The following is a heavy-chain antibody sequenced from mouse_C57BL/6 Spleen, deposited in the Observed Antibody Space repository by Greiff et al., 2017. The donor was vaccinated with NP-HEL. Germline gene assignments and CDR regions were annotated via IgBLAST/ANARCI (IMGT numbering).Heavy chain of an antibody. CDR3: ARPYYGSSYWFAY. CDR2: ISSGGSYT. V-gene: IGHV5-6*01. CDR1: GFTFSSYG. J-gene: IGHJ3*01. Sequence: DVHLVESGGDLVKPGGSLKLSCAASGFTFSSYGMSWVRQTPDKRLEWVATISSGGSYTYYPDSVKGRFTISRDNAKNTLYLQMSSLKSEDTAMYYCARPYYGSSYWFAYWGQGTLVTVSA. D-gene: IGHD1-1*01.